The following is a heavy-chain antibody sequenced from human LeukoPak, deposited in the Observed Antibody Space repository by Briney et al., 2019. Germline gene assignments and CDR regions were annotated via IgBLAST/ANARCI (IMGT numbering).Heavy chain of an antibody. CDR2: ISSSGSTI. D-gene: IGHD3-22*01. V-gene: IGHV3-48*03. Sequence: PGGSLRLSCAASGFTFSSYEMNWVRQAPGKGLEWVSYISSSGSTIYYADSVKGRFTISRDNAKNSLYLQVNSLRAEDTAVYYCAMSSGAFDYWGQGTLVTVSS. J-gene: IGHJ4*02. CDR3: AMSSGAFDY. CDR1: GFTFSSYE.